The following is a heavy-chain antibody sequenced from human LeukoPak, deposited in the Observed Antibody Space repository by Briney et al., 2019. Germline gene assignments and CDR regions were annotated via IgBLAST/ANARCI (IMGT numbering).Heavy chain of an antibody. V-gene: IGHV4-39*02. Sequence: SETLSLTCAVSGGSISSSGYYRGWIRQPPGKGLEWIGNIYYSGSTYYNPFLKSRVTISVDTSKNHFSLKLNSVTAADTALYYCARLGYCSSASCGPLDYWGQGTLVTVSS. CDR2: IYYSGST. D-gene: IGHD2-2*01. CDR3: ARLGYCSSASCGPLDY. CDR1: GGSISSSGYY. J-gene: IGHJ4*02.